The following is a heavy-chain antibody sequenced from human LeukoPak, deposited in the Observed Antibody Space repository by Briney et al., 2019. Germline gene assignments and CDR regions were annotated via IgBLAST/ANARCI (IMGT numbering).Heavy chain of an antibody. CDR1: DGSISNYY. CDR3: ARERRDFWSGYYDS. Sequence: PSETLSLTCIVSDGSISNYYWSWIRKPAGKGLEWIGRVHFTGNTNYNPSFKSRLTMSVDTSKSQFSLNLKSVTAADTATYYCARERRDFWSGYYDSWGQGILVTVSS. J-gene: IGHJ4*02. D-gene: IGHD3-3*01. CDR2: VHFTGNT. V-gene: IGHV4-4*07.